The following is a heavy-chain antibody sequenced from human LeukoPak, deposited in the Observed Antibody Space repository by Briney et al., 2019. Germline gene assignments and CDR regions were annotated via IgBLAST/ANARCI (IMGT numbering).Heavy chain of an antibody. J-gene: IGHJ6*04. CDR2: ISSSISYI. Sequence: PGGSLRLSCAASVFTFRSYSMNWVRQAPGKGLEWVSSISSSISYIYYAYSVKGRFTISRDNAKNSLYLQMNSLRAEDTAVYYCARDALRYFDWLLADPHYYYGMDVWGKGTTVTVSS. CDR3: ARDALRYFDWLLADPHYYYGMDV. CDR1: VFTFRSYS. V-gene: IGHV3-21*01. D-gene: IGHD3-9*01.